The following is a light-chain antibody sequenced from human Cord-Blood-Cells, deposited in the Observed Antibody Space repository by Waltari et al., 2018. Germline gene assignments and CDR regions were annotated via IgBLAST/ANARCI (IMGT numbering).Light chain of an antibody. Sequence: QSARTQPAPVSGSPGQSITISCTGTSSHRGRYNLVSWYHQHPRKPPKLMIYEGRKRPSGVSNRFSGSKSGNTASLTISGLQAEDEADYYCCSYAGSSTWVFGGGTKLTVL. CDR2: EGR. CDR1: SSHRGRYNL. J-gene: IGLJ3*02. CDR3: CSYAGSSTWV. V-gene: IGLV2-23*01.